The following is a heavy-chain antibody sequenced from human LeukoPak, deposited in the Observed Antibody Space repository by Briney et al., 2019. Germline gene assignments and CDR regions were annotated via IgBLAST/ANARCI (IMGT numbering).Heavy chain of an antibody. CDR2: ISNSGSTI. V-gene: IGHV3-48*04. Sequence: GGSLRLSCAASGFTFSSYWMSWVRQAPGKGLEWVSWISNSGSTIYYADSVKGRFTISRDNAKNSLYLQMNSLTAEDTAVYYCARGGTRPSDYWGQGTLVTVSS. D-gene: IGHD1-7*01. CDR3: ARGGTRPSDY. CDR1: GFTFSSYW. J-gene: IGHJ4*02.